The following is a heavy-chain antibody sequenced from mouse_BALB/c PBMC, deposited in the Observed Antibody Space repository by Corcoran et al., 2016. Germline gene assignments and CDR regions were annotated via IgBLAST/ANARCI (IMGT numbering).Heavy chain of an antibody. V-gene: IGHV9-3-1*01. CDR2: INTYTGEP. CDR1: GYTFTNYG. J-gene: IGHJ1*01. CDR3: ARFYYGSSYWYFDV. Sequence: QIQVVHSGPELKKTGETVKISCKASGYTFTNYGMNWVKQGPGKGLKWMGWINTYTGEPTYADDFKGRFAFSLETSARTAYLQINNLKNEDTATYFCARFYYGSSYWYFDVWGAGTTVTVSS. D-gene: IGHD1-1*01.